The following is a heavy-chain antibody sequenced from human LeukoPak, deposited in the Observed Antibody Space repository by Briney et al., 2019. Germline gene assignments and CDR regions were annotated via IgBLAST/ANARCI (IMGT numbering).Heavy chain of an antibody. CDR2: IRFDGSKK. CDR3: AKDYQRAYYYGSGFDY. V-gene: IGHV3-30*02. D-gene: IGHD3-10*01. CDR1: GFTFSSYG. J-gene: IGHJ4*02. Sequence: PGGSLRLSCAASGFTFSSYGMHWVRQAPGKGLEWVAFIRFDGSKKYYADSVKGRFTISRDNSKNTLYLQMNSLRAEDTAVYSCAKDYQRAYYYGSGFDYWGQGTLVTVSS.